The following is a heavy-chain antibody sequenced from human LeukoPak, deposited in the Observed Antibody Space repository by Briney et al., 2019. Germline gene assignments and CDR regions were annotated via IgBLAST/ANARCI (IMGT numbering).Heavy chain of an antibody. Sequence: PGGSLRLSCAASGFTFSSYAMSWVRQAPGKGLEWVSAISGSGGSTYYADSVKGRFTISRDNSKNTLYLQMNSLRAGDTAVYYCAKAPVVLGSYYSDYWGQGTLVTVSS. CDR2: ISGSGGST. V-gene: IGHV3-23*01. D-gene: IGHD1-26*01. J-gene: IGHJ4*02. CDR1: GFTFSSYA. CDR3: AKAPVVLGSYYSDY.